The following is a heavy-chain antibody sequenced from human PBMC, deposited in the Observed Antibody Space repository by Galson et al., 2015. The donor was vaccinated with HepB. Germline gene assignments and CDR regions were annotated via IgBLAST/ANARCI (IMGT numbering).Heavy chain of an antibody. V-gene: IGHV3-66*01. CDR2: IYSGGST. CDR3: ARVSAAGFLLDY. J-gene: IGHJ4*02. CDR1: GFTVSSNY. Sequence: SLRLSCAASGFTVSSNYMSWVRQAPGKGLEWVSVIYSGGSTYYADSVKGRFTISRDNSKNTLYLQMNSLRAEDTAVYYCARVSAAGFLLDYWGQGTLVTVSS. D-gene: IGHD6-13*01.